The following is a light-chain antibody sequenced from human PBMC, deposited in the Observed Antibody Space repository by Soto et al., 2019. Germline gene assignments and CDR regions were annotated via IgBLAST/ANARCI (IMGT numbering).Light chain of an antibody. V-gene: IGLV2-23*01. CDR3: SSYTWSVKLYA. CDR1: SSDVGNFEH. CDR2: EDT. J-gene: IGLJ1*01. Sequence: QSALTQPASVSGSPGQSITISCASSDVGNFEHISWYQQHPGKGPKLIIYEDTRRPSGISGRFSGSKSGNTASLAFSGLQGEDEADYYCSSYTWSVKLYAFAPGTKVTV.